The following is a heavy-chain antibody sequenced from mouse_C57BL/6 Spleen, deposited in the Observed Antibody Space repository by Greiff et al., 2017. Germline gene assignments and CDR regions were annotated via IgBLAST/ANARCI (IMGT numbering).Heavy chain of an antibody. D-gene: IGHD1-1*01. CDR2: IYPGDGDT. V-gene: IGHV1-82*01. Sequence: VQLQQSGPELAKPGASVKISCKASGYAFSSSWMNWVKQRPGKGLEWIGRIYPGDGDTNYNGKFKGKATLTADKSSSTAYMQLSSLTSEDSAVYFCALRCYGSSYYFGYWGQGATLTVSS. CDR1: GYAFSSSW. CDR3: ALRCYGSSYYFGY. J-gene: IGHJ2*01.